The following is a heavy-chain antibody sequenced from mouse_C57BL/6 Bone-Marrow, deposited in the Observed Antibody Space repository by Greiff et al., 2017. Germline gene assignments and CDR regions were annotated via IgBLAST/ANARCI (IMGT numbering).Heavy chain of an antibody. J-gene: IGHJ2*01. CDR2: INPSTGGT. CDR3: ARSGDGYYVDYFDY. Sequence: VQLQQSGPELVKPGASVKISCKASGYSFTGYYMNWVKQSPEKNLEWIGEINPSTGGTTYNQKFKAKATLTVDKSSSTAYMQLKSLTSEDSAVYYCARSGDGYYVDYFDYWGQGTTLTVSS. D-gene: IGHD2-3*01. CDR1: GYSFTGYY. V-gene: IGHV1-42*01.